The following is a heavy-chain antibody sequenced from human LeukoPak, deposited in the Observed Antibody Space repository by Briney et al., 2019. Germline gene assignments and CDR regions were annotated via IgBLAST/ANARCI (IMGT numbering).Heavy chain of an antibody. J-gene: IGHJ3*01. D-gene: IGHD3-10*01. CDR1: GGTFSSYA. CDR3: ARAAYGSRAFDV. V-gene: IGHV1-69*05. CDR2: IIPIFGTA. Sequence: ASVKVSCKASGGTFSSYAISWVRQAPGQGLEWMGGIIPIFGTANYAQKFQGRVTITTDESTSTAYMELSSLRSEDTAVYYCARAAYGSRAFDVWGQGTMVTVSS.